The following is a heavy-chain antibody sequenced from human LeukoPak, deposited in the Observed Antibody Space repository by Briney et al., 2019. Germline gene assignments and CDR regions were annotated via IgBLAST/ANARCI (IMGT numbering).Heavy chain of an antibody. J-gene: IGHJ4*02. Sequence: GGSLRLSCAASGFTFSSYSMNWVRQAPGKGLEWVSSISSSSSYIYYADSVKGRFTISRDNAKNSLYLQMNSLRAEDTAVYYCAKERTIILGETDYWGQGTLVTVSS. V-gene: IGHV3-21*01. D-gene: IGHD2-8*02. CDR1: GFTFSSYS. CDR3: AKERTIILGETDY. CDR2: ISSSSSYI.